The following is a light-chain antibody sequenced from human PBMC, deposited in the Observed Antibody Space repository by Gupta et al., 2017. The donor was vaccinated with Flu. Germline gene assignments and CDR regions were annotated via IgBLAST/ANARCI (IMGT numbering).Light chain of an antibody. CDR2: WAS. CDR3: QQYFSTPYT. CDR1: QSVLHSSNDKNY. Sequence: SLGGRATIHCKSSQSVLHSSNDKNYFAWYQQKPGQPPKLLIYWASTRESGVPDRFSGTGSETDFTLTISSLQAEDVAVYYCQQYFSTPYTFGQGTKLEI. J-gene: IGKJ2*01. V-gene: IGKV4-1*01.